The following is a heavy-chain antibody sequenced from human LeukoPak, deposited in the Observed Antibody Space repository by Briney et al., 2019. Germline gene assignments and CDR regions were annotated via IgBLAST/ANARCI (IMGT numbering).Heavy chain of an antibody. CDR1: GYTFTSYG. J-gene: IGHJ4*02. CDR3: ARDRTMVRGVRLVDY. Sequence: ASVKVSCKASGYTFTSYGISWVRQVPGQGLEWMGWISAYNGNTNYAQKLQGRVIMTTDTSTSTAHMELRSLRSDDTAVYYCARDRTMVRGVRLVDYWGQGTLVTVSS. CDR2: ISAYNGNT. V-gene: IGHV1-18*01. D-gene: IGHD3-10*01.